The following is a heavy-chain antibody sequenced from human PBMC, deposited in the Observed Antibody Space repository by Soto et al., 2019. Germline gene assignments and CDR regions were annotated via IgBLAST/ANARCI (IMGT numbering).Heavy chain of an antibody. CDR1: GDSISSSIYY. D-gene: IGHD5-12*01. V-gene: IGHV4-39*01. Sequence: SETLSLTCSVSGDSISSSIYYWDWIRQPPGKGLEWIGSISHGGSTYYNPSLKSRVTISVDTSKNQFSLKLSSVTAADTAVYFCARRGYSGYHEYYFDYWGPGTLVTVSS. CDR2: ISHGGST. J-gene: IGHJ4*02. CDR3: ARRGYSGYHEYYFDY.